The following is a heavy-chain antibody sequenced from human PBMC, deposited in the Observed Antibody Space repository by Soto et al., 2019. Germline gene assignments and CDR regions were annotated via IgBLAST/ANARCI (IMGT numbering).Heavy chain of an antibody. Sequence: PGGSLRLSCAASGFTFSSYAMSWVRQAPGKGLEWASAISGSGGSTYYADSVKGRFTISRDNSKNTLYLQMNSLRAEDTAVYYCAKTGDAAHKYYDFWSGWGPGPYGMDVWGQGTTVTVSS. CDR3: AKTGDAAHKYYDFWSGWGPGPYGMDV. CDR2: ISGSGGST. V-gene: IGHV3-23*01. J-gene: IGHJ6*02. CDR1: GFTFSSYA. D-gene: IGHD3-3*01.